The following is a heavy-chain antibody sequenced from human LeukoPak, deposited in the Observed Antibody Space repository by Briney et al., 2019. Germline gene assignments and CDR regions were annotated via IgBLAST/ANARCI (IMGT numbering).Heavy chain of an antibody. D-gene: IGHD3-10*01. CDR2: IKTDGSEK. CDR3: AREDVWFGEWNWFDP. Sequence: ARSLRLSCAAYGFTLSSYWMSWVRQAPGKGLEWVANIKTDGSEKYYVDFVKGRFTISRENAKNSLYLQMNSPRAEDTAVYCCAREDVWFGEWNWFDPWGQGTLVTVSS. V-gene: IGHV3-7*01. CDR1: GFTLSSYW. J-gene: IGHJ5*02.